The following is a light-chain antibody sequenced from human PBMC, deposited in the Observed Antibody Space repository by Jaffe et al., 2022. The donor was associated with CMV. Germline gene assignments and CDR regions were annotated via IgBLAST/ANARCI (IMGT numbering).Light chain of an antibody. J-gene: IGLJ3*02. CDR2: GNT. Sequence: QSVLTQPPSVSGAPGQRVTISCTGSSSNIGAGYEVHWYQQLPGIAPKLLIYGNTNRPSGVPDRFSGSKSGTSASLAITGLQAEDEADYFCQSYDSSLSDSWVFGGGTKLTVL. V-gene: IGLV1-40*01. CDR3: QSYDSSLSDSWV. CDR1: SSNIGAGYE.